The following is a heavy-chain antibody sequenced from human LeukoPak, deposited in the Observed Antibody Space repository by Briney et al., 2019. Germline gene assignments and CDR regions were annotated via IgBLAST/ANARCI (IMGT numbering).Heavy chain of an antibody. V-gene: IGHV4-59*01. CDR1: GGSISSYY. J-gene: IGHJ6*03. Sequence: SETLSLTCTVSGGSISSYYWSWIRQPPGKGLEWIGYIYYSRSTNYNPSLKSRVTISVDTSKNQFSLKLSSVTAADTAVYYCARGELKGYYGSGTYYKEYYYYYYMDVWGKGTTVTISS. CDR2: IYYSRST. CDR3: ARGELKGYYGSGTYYKEYYYYYYMDV. D-gene: IGHD3-10*01.